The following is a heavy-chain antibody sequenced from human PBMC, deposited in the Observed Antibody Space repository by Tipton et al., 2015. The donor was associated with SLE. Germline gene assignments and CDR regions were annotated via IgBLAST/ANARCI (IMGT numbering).Heavy chain of an antibody. Sequence: QLVQSGSELKKPGASVKVSCKASGYTFTSYAMNWVRQAPGQGLEWMGWINTNTGNPTYAQGFTGRFVFSLNTSVSTAYLQISSLKAEDTAVYYCASSLHFDCWSGYLDAFDIWGQGTMVTVSS. V-gene: IGHV7-4-1*02. D-gene: IGHD3-3*01. J-gene: IGHJ3*02. CDR3: ASSLHFDCWSGYLDAFDI. CDR1: GYTFTSYA. CDR2: INTNTGNP.